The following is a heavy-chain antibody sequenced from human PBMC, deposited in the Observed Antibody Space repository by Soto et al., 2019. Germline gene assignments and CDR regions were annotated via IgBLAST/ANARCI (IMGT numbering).Heavy chain of an antibody. CDR1: GFTFSSYA. D-gene: IGHD2-21*02. CDR2: ISGSGGST. Sequence: GGSLRLSCAASGFTFSSYAMSWVRQAPGKGLEWVSAISGSGGSTYYADSVKGRFTISRDNSKNTLYLQMNSLRAEDTAVYYCAKDIFGMAYCGGDFYSGAAFDIWGQGTMVTVSS. J-gene: IGHJ3*02. CDR3: AKDIFGMAYCGGDFYSGAAFDI. V-gene: IGHV3-23*01.